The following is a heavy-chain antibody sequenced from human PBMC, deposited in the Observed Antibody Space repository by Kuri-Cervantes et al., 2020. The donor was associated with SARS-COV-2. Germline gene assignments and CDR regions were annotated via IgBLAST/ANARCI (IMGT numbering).Heavy chain of an antibody. CDR3: ARAYSSNLSREVAGFDP. V-gene: IGHV1-69*04. D-gene: IGHD6-13*01. Sequence: SVKVSCKASGYTFTSYGISWVRQAPGQGLEWMGRIIPILGIANYAQKFQGRVTITADKSTSTAYMELSSLRSEDTAVYYCARAYSSNLSREVAGFDPWGQGTLVTVSS. CDR2: IIPILGIA. CDR1: GYTFTSYG. J-gene: IGHJ5*02.